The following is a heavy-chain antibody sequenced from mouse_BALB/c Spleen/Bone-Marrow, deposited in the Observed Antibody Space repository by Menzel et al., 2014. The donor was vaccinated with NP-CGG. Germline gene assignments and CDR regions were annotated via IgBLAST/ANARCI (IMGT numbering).Heavy chain of an antibody. Sequence: EVKLMESGGGLVQPGGSWKLSCAASGFTFSSFGMHWVRQAPEKGLEWVAYISSGSSTIYYADTVKGRFTISRDNPKNTLFLQMTSLRSEDTAMYYCARSLITTATYYFDYWGQGTTLTVSS. J-gene: IGHJ2*01. CDR1: GFTFSSFG. V-gene: IGHV5-17*02. CDR2: ISSGSSTI. CDR3: ARSLITTATYYFDY. D-gene: IGHD1-2*01.